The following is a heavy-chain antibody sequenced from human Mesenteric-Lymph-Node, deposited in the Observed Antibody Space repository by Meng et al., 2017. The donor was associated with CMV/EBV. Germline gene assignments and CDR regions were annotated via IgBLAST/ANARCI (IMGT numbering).Heavy chain of an antibody. CDR2: IYHSGST. J-gene: IGHJ4*02. CDR1: GYSISSGYY. CDR3: ARRDYYGDYEFDY. D-gene: IGHD4-17*01. V-gene: IGHV4-38-2*02. Sequence: SETLSLTCTVSGYSISSGYYWGWIRQPPGKGLEWIGSIYHSGSTYYNPSLKSRVTISVDTSKNQFSLKLSSVTAADTAVYYCARRDYYGDYEFDYWGQGTLVTVSS.